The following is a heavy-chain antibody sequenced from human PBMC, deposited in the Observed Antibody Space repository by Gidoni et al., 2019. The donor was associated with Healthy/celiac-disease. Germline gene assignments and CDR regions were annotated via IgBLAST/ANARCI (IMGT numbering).Heavy chain of an antibody. CDR3: ARSSDFWSGYYSTYYYYYGMDV. CDR2: IYYSGST. V-gene: IGHV4-39*01. D-gene: IGHD3-3*01. CDR1: GGSISSSSYY. J-gene: IGHJ6*02. Sequence: QLQLQESGPGLVKPSETLSLTCTVSGGSISSSSYYWGWIRQPPGKGLEWIGSIYYSGSTYYNPSLKSRVTISVDTSKNQFSLKLSSVTAADTAVYYCARSSDFWSGYYSTYYYYYGMDVWGQGTTVTVSS.